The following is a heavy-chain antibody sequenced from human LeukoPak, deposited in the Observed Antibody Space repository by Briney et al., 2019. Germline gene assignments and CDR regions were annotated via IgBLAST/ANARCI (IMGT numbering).Heavy chain of an antibody. CDR1: GYSFTSYW. D-gene: IGHD6-6*01. J-gene: IGHJ4*02. V-gene: IGHV5-51*01. CDR3: ARRESRSSDFDY. CDR2: IYPGDSDT. Sequence: GEPLNISCKAPGYSFTSYWIGWVRQMPGKGLGWRRIIYPGDSDTRYSPSFQGQVTISADKSISTAYLQWSSLKASDTAMYYCARRESRSSDFDYWGQGTLVTVSS.